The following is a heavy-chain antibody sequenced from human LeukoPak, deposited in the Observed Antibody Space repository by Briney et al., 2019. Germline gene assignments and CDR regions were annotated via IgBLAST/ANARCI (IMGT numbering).Heavy chain of an antibody. CDR1: GGSISSGSYY. D-gene: IGHD3-9*01. CDR3: ARGVPYYNFDRSKRVPWGFDY. Sequence: PSDTLSLTCTVSGGSISSGSYYWSWIRQPPGKGLEWIGYISYSGTADYNPSLKSRVTISVDMSKNQFSLKLSSMTAADTAVYYCARGVPYYNFDRSKRVPWGFDYWGQGTLVTVSS. V-gene: IGHV4-61*01. J-gene: IGHJ4*02. CDR2: ISYSGTA.